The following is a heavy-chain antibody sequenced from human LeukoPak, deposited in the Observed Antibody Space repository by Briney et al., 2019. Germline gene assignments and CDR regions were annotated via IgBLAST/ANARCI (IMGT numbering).Heavy chain of an antibody. V-gene: IGHV3-15*01. D-gene: IGHD5-12*01. CDR1: GFTFSNAW. CDR3: TTDPKSSPQWLRLVYYYMDV. J-gene: IGHJ6*03. Sequence: PGGSLRLSCAASGFTFSNAWMSWVRQAPGKGLEWVGRIKSKTDGGTTDYAAPVKGRFTISRDDSKNTLYLQVNSLKTEDTAVYYCTTDPKSSPQWLRLVYYYMDVWGKGTTVTVSS. CDR2: IKSKTDGGTT.